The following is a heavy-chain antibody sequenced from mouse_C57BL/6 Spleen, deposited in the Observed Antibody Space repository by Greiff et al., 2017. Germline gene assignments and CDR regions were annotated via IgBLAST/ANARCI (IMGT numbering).Heavy chain of an antibody. CDR1: GYTFTDYE. J-gene: IGHJ2*01. V-gene: IGHV1-15*01. CDR2: IDPETGGT. CDR3: TRDGTGYFDY. Sequence: QVQLQQSGAELVRPGASVTLSCKASGYTFTDYEMHWVKQTPVHGLEWIGAIDPETGGTAYNQKFKGKAILTADKSSSTAYMALRSLTSEDSAVYYCTRDGTGYFDYWGQGTTLTVSS. D-gene: IGHD1-1*01.